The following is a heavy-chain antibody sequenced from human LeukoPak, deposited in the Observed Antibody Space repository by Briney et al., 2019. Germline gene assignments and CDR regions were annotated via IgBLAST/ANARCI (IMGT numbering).Heavy chain of an antibody. D-gene: IGHD2-2*01. CDR1: GFTFSSNW. J-gene: IGHJ4*02. CDR3: VRGLSGYASSLGY. V-gene: IGHV3-74*01. Sequence: PGGSLRLSCAASGFTFSSNWMHWVRQAPGKGLVWVSRINSDESSTNYADSVKGRFTISRDNAKNTVYLQMNSLRVEDTAVYYRVRGLSGYASSLGYWGQGTLVTVSS. CDR2: INSDESST.